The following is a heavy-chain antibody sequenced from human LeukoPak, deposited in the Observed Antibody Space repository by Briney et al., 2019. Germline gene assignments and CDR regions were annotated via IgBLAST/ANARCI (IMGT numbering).Heavy chain of an antibody. J-gene: IGHJ4*02. CDR2: IKQDGSEK. V-gene: IGHV3-7*01. D-gene: IGHD5-12*01. CDR3: ASCLSGYTDY. CDR1: GFTFSSYW. Sequence: GGSLRLSCAASGFTFSSYWMSWVRQAPGKGLEWVANIKQDGSEKYYVDSVKGRFTISRDNAENSLYLQMNSLRAEDTAVYHCASCLSGYTDYWGQGTLVTVSS.